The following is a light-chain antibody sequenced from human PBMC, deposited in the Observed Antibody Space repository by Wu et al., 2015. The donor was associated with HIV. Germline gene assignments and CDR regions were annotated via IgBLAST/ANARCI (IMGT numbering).Light chain of an antibody. J-gene: IGKJ3*01. Sequence: DIHMTQSPSSLSASVGDSVTITCRASQSIRNFLNWYQQKPGKAPKLLIYGASSLQSDVPSRFSGTGSGAHFTLTITSLQPEDSATYYCQQSYSSPLFSFGPGTKVDIE. CDR1: QSIRNF. V-gene: IGKV1-39*01. CDR3: QQSYSSPLFS. CDR2: GAS.